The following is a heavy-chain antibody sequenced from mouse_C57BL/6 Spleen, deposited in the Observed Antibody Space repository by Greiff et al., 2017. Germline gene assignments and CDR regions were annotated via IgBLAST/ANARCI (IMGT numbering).Heavy chain of an antibody. D-gene: IGHD2-3*01. CDR2: IYPGGGYT. V-gene: IGHV1-63*01. CDR3: ARKGADGYYGWFAY. J-gene: IGHJ3*01. Sequence: VQLQQSGAELVRPGTSVKMSCKASGYTFTNYWIGWAKQRPGHGLEWIGDIYPGGGYTNYNEKFKGKATLTADKSSSTAYMQFSSLTSEDSAIYYCARKGADGYYGWFAYWGQGTLVTVSA. CDR1: GYTFTNYW.